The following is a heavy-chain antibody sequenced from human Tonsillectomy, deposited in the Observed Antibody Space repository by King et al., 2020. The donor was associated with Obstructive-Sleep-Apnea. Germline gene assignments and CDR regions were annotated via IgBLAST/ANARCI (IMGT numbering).Heavy chain of an antibody. V-gene: IGHV4-38-2*02. D-gene: IGHD3-10*01. CDR2: IYHSGST. CDR1: GYSISSGYY. J-gene: IGHJ4*02. Sequence: VQLQESGPGLVKPSETLSLTCTVSGYSISSGYYWGWIRQPPGKGLEWIGTIYHSGSTDYNPSLKSRVTISVDTSKNQFSLKLSSATAADTAVYYCARWGFGEPNWEYWGQGTLVTVSS. CDR3: ARWGFGEPNWEY.